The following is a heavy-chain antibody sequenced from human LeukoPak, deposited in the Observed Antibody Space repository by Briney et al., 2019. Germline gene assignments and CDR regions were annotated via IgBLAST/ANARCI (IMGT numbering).Heavy chain of an antibody. D-gene: IGHD2-21*02. CDR3: ARDRTYCGGDCHSSPFDY. J-gene: IGHJ4*02. CDR1: GFTFSSYS. Sequence: SGGSLRLSCAASGFTFSSYSMNWVRQAPGKGLEWVSYISSSSSTIYYADSVKGRFTISRDNAKNTLYLQMNSLRAGDTAVYYCARDRTYCGGDCHSSPFDYWGQGSLVTVSS. V-gene: IGHV3-48*04. CDR2: ISSSSSTI.